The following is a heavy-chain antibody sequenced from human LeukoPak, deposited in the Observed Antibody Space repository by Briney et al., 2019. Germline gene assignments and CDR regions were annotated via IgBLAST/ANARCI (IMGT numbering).Heavy chain of an antibody. D-gene: IGHD2-8*02. Sequence: SETLSLTCTVSATSVSSATYYWSWIRQPPGEGLEWIGYVRSSGSTNYNPSLKSRVAMLVDTPNNQFTLKLSSVTTADTAVYYCARGVLVGATGHHFAYWGQGTLVTVSS. CDR1: ATSVSSATYY. J-gene: IGHJ4*02. CDR3: ARGVLVGATGHHFAY. CDR2: VRSSGST. V-gene: IGHV4-61*01.